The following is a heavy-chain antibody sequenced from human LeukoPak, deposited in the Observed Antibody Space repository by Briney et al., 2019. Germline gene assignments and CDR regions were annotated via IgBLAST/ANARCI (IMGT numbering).Heavy chain of an antibody. J-gene: IGHJ3*02. V-gene: IGHV1-2*02. CDR3: ARGEMITFGGVIVISTFDI. CDR1: GYTFTHYY. CDR2: INPSSGST. D-gene: IGHD3-16*02. Sequence: ASVRVSCKSSGYTFTHYYMHWVRQAPGQGLEWMGWINPSSGSTKYAQKFQGRVTMTRDTSINAVYMDLSRLRSDDTAVYYCARGEMITFGGVIVISTFDIWGQGTMVTVS.